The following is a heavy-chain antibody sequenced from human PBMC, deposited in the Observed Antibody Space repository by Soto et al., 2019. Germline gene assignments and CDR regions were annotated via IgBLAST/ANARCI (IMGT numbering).Heavy chain of an antibody. CDR2: ISHDGINK. CDR1: GFTFTNYG. Sequence: GGSLRLSCAASGFTFTNYGLHWVRQAPGKGLEWVAVISHDGINKYYEDSVRGRFTISRDTSKNTLYLQMNSLRPEDTAVYFCAKDRGYEILDSWGQGTQVTVSS. J-gene: IGHJ4*02. D-gene: IGHD5-12*01. CDR3: AKDRGYEILDS. V-gene: IGHV3-30*18.